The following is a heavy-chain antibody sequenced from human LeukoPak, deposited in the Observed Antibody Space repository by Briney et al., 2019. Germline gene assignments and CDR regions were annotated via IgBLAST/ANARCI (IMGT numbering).Heavy chain of an antibody. V-gene: IGHV1-69*06. CDR1: GGTFSTFG. Sequence: AVKVSCKASGGTFSTFGISWVRQAPGQGLEWMGGIIPMSGTVNNAQKFQGRVTITADKSTGTAYMELSSLRSDDTAVYYCARETGYAYGRAPLDYWGQGTLVTVSS. J-gene: IGHJ4*02. CDR2: IIPMSGTV. D-gene: IGHD5-18*01. CDR3: ARETGYAYGRAPLDY.